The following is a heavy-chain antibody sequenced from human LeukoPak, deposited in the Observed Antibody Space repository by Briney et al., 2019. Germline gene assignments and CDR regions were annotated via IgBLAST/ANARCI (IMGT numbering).Heavy chain of an antibody. D-gene: IGHD1/OR15-1a*01. CDR2: ISDSGGST. Sequence: GGSLRLSCAASGFTFSSYAMSWVRQAPGKGLEWVSAISDSGGSTQYADSVKGRFTLSRDNSKNTLYLQMNSLRAEDTAVYYCAKDLAQTSSYYYIDVWGKGTTVTVSS. J-gene: IGHJ6*03. V-gene: IGHV3-23*01. CDR3: AKDLAQTSSYYYIDV. CDR1: GFTFSSYA.